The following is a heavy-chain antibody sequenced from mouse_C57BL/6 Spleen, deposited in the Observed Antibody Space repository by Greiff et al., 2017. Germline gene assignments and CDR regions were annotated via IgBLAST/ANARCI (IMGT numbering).Heavy chain of an antibody. CDR3: TRSGNCRFAY. J-gene: IGHJ3*01. CDR2: IDPETGGT. V-gene: IGHV1-15*01. CDR1: GYTFTDYE. Sequence: QVQLQQSGAELVRPGASVTLSCKASGYTFTDYEMHWVKQTPVHGLEWIGAIDPETGGTAYNQKFKGKAILTADTSSSTAYMELRSLTSEDSAVYYCTRSGNCRFAYWGQGTLVTVSA. D-gene: IGHD2-1*01.